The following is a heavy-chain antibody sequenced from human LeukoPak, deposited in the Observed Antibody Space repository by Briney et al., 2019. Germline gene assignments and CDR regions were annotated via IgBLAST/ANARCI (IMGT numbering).Heavy chain of an antibody. Sequence: GESLKTSCEGSGYSFTTYWIGWVRQMPGKGLEWMGIIYPGDSDPRYSPSFQGQVTISADKSISTAYLQWNSLKASDTAMYYCATGLWWDLYYWGQGTLVTVSS. V-gene: IGHV5-51*01. D-gene: IGHD1-26*01. CDR3: ATGLWWDLYY. CDR1: GYSFTTYW. CDR2: IYPGDSDP. J-gene: IGHJ4*02.